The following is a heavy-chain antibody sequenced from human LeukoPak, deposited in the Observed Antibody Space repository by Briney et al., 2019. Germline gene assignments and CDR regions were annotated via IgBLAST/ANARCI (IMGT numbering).Heavy chain of an antibody. CDR3: ARCTSTSCYNFDY. CDR1: GGSIKSGSFY. J-gene: IGHJ4*02. CDR2: IYTSGTT. Sequence: PSETLSLTCTVSGGSIKSGSFYWNWIRQSAGKGLEWIGHIYTSGTTNCNPSLKSRVTISLDMSKNQFSLKLNSVTAADTAVYYCARCTSTSCYNFDYWGQGALVTVSS. D-gene: IGHD2-2*02. V-gene: IGHV4-61*09.